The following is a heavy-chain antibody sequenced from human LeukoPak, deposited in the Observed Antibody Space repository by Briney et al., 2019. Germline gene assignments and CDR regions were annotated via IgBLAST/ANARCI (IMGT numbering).Heavy chain of an antibody. V-gene: IGHV3-74*03. D-gene: IGHD2-15*01. CDR1: GFTFSQYW. CDR3: ARRVDATRWFDP. CDR2: INSDGTTT. Sequence: GGSLKLSCVASGFTFSQYWMTWVRQAPGKGLVWVSRINSDGTTTMYADSVKGRFTISRDNAKNTLYLQMNSLRDEDTAVYYCARRVDATRWFDPWGQGTLVTVSS. J-gene: IGHJ5*02.